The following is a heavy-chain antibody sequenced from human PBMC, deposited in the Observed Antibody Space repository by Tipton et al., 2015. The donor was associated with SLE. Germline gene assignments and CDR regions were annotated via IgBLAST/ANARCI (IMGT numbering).Heavy chain of an antibody. CDR3: ARETYVFWSGYSSFDY. D-gene: IGHD3-3*01. J-gene: IGHJ4*02. CDR1: GGSISSYY. CDR2: IYYSGST. Sequence: GLVKPSETLSLTCTVSGGSISSYYWSWIRQPPGKGLEWIGYIYYSGSTNYNPSLKSRVTILVDTSKNHFSLKLGSVTAADTAVYYCARETYVFWSGYSSFDYWGQGTLVTVSS. V-gene: IGHV4-59*01.